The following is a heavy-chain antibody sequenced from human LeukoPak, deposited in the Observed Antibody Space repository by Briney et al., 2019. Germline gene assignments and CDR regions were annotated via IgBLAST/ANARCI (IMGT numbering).Heavy chain of an antibody. CDR3: ARDSRANYDFWSGYSNWFDP. J-gene: IGHJ5*02. V-gene: IGHV3-74*01. CDR1: GFTFSSYW. CDR2: INTDGSST. D-gene: IGHD3-3*01. Sequence: GGSLRLSCAASGFTFSSYWMHWVRQAPGKGLVWVSRINTDGSSTSYADSVKGRFTISRDNAKNTLYLQMNSLRAEDTAVYYCARDSRANYDFWSGYSNWFDPWGQGTLVTVSS.